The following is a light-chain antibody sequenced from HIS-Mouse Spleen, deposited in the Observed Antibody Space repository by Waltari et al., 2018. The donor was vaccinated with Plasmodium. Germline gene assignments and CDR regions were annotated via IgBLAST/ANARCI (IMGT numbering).Light chain of an antibody. Sequence: QSALTQPASVSGFPGQSITISCTGTSSDVGSYNLFSWYQQHPGKAPKLRIYEGSKRPSGVSNRFSGSKSGNTASLTISGLQAEDEADYYCCSYAGSSTYVFGTGTKVTVL. CDR1: SSDVGSYNL. CDR3: CSYAGSSTYV. CDR2: EGS. J-gene: IGLJ1*01. V-gene: IGLV2-23*01.